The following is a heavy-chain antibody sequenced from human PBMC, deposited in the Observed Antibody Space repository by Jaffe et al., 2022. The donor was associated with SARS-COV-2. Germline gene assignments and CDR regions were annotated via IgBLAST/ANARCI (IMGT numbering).Heavy chain of an antibody. J-gene: IGHJ6*02. V-gene: IGHV1-8*01. CDR3: ARGDQLTGDKGYYYYGMDV. Sequence: QVQLVQSGAEVKKPGASVKVSCKASGYTFTSYDINWVRQATGQGLEWMGWMNPNSGNTGYAQKFQGRVTMTRNTSISTAYMELSSLRSEDTAVYYCARGDQLTGDKGYYYYGMDVWGQGTTVTVSS. D-gene: IGHD7-27*01. CDR2: MNPNSGNT. CDR1: GYTFTSYD.